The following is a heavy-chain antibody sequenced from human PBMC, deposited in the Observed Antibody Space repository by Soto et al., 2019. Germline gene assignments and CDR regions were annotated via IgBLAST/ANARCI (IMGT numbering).Heavy chain of an antibody. J-gene: IGHJ2*01. Sequence: QVQLVQSGAEVKKPGASVKVSCKASGYTFTSYGICWVRQAPGQGLEWMGWISGYNGNTNYAQNLQGRFTMTTDTSTSTVYMELRSLRSDDTAVYYFARRCSSTRCLDRWGRGTLVIVSS. CDR3: ARRCSSTRCLDR. V-gene: IGHV1-18*01. CDR2: ISGYNGNT. D-gene: IGHD2-2*01. CDR1: GYTFTSYG.